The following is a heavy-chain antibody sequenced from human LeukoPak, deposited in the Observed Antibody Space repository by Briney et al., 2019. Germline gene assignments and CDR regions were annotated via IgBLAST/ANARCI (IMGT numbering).Heavy chain of an antibody. J-gene: IGHJ4*02. D-gene: IGHD7-27*01. V-gene: IGHV4-30-2*01. Sequence: PSGTLSLTCAVSGGSISSGGYYWSWIRQPPGKGLEWIGYIYHSGSTYYNPSLKSRVTISVDRSKNQFSLKLSSVTAADTAMYYCARERIQTGDPAFFDYWGQGTLVTVSS. CDR2: IYHSGST. CDR3: ARERIQTGDPAFFDY. CDR1: GGSISSGGYY.